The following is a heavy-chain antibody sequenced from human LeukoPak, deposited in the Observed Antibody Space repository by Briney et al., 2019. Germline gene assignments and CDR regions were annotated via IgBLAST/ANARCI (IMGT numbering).Heavy chain of an antibody. CDR1: GFTFRNHA. CDR2: ISSSCGST. V-gene: IGHV3-23*01. Sequence: GGSLRLSCAVSGFTFRNHAMRWVRQARGKGREWVSVISSSCGSTYYAASVKGRFTISRDNSKNTLYLQMNSLRAEDTAVYYCAKDESSGYYYFDHWGQGTLVTVSS. D-gene: IGHD3-22*01. CDR3: AKDESSGYYYFDH. J-gene: IGHJ4*02.